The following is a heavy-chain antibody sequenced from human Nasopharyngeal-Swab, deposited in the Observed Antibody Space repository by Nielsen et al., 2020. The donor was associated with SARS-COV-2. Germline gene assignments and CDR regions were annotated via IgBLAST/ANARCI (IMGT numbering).Heavy chain of an antibody. V-gene: IGHV3-15*01. CDR1: GFTFSNAW. CDR3: TRCGGSCYTGKDY. D-gene: IGHD2-15*01. Sequence: GGSLRLSCAASGFTFSNAWMSWVRQAPGKGLEWVGRIKSKTDGGTTDYAAPVKGRFTISRDDSKNTLYLQMNSLITEDTAVYYCTRCGGSCYTGKDYWGQGTLVTVSS. CDR2: IKSKTDGGTT. J-gene: IGHJ4*02.